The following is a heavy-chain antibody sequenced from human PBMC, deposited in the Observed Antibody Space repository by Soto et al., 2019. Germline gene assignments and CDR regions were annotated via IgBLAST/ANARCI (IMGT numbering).Heavy chain of an antibody. CDR1: GFTFSSYA. D-gene: IGHD3-22*01. J-gene: IGHJ4*02. Sequence: EVQLLESGGGLVQPGGSLRLSCAASGFTFSSYAMSWVRQAPGKGLEWVSAISGSGGSTYYADSVKGRFTISRDNSKNTLYLQMNSLRAEDTVVYYCAKLSDMYVVVIHCDYWGQGTLVTVSS. CDR3: AKLSDMYVVVIHCDY. CDR2: ISGSGGST. V-gene: IGHV3-23*01.